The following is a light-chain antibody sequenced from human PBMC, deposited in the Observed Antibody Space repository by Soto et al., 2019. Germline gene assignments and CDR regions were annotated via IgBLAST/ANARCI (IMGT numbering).Light chain of an antibody. CDR3: SSYAGSNIL. CDR2: EVN. V-gene: IGLV2-8*01. Sequence: QSALTQPPSASGSPGQSVTISCTGTSSDVGGYNYVSCYQQHPGKAPKLMIYEVNKRPSGVPDRFSASKSGNTASLTVSGVQAEDEADYYCSSYAGSNILFGTGTKLTVL. J-gene: IGLJ1*01. CDR1: SSDVGGYNY.